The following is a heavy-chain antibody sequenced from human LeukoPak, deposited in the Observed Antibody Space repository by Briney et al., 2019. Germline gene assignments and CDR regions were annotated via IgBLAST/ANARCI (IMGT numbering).Heavy chain of an antibody. CDR2: ISSSSSYI. D-gene: IGHD2-15*01. CDR3: ARDGYCSGGGCFNI. J-gene: IGHJ3*02. Sequence: PGESLRLSCAASGFTFSSYSMNWVRQAPGKGLEWVSSISSSSSYIYYADSVKGRFTISRDNAKNSLYLQMNSLRAEDTAVYYCARDGYCSGGGCFNIWGQGTMVTVSS. CDR1: GFTFSSYS. V-gene: IGHV3-21*01.